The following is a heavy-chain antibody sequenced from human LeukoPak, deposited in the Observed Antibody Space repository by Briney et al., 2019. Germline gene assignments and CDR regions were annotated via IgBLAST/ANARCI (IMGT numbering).Heavy chain of an antibody. V-gene: IGHV3-13*05. CDR1: GFTFSSYD. D-gene: IGHD3-10*01. J-gene: IGHJ3*02. CDR3: ARRGVFDAFDI. Sequence: GGSLRLSCAASGFTFSSYDMHWVRQATGKGLEWVSPIGTAGDRYYPGSVKGRFAISRDNGKNSLYLQMHRLRAGDTAVYYCARRGVFDAFDIWGQGTMVTVSS. CDR2: IGTAGDR.